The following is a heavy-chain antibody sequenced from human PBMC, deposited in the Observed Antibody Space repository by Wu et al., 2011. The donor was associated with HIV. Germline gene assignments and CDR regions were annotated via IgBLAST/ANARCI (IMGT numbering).Heavy chain of an antibody. Sequence: QVQLVQSGAEVKKPGASVKVSCKAYGYTFTNYDINWVRQATGQGLEWMGWMNPNSGYTGYAQKFQGRVTMTRNTSISTAYMELSSLRSEDTAVYYCARGLYCGGDCYYYYYYYYMDVWGERDHGHRLL. CDR1: GYTFTNYD. V-gene: IGHV1-8*02. J-gene: IGHJ6*03. CDR2: MNPNSGYT. D-gene: IGHD2-21*01. CDR3: ARGLYCGGDCYYYYYYYYMDV.